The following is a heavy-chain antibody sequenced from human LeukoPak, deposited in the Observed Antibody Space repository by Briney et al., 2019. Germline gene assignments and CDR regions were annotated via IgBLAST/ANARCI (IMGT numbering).Heavy chain of an antibody. CDR1: GFTFSSYA. CDR3: ARGGRYHIY. D-gene: IGHD1-26*01. Sequence: GGSLRLSCAASGFTFSSYAMHWVRQAPGKGLEWVAVISYDGSNKYYADSVKGRFTISRDNSKNTLYLQMNSLRAEDTAVYYCARGGRYHIYWGQGTLVTVSS. V-gene: IGHV3-30-3*01. CDR2: ISYDGSNK. J-gene: IGHJ4*02.